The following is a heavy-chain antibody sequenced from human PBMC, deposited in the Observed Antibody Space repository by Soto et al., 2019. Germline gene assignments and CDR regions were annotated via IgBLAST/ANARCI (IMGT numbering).Heavy chain of an antibody. V-gene: IGHV1-69*13. Sequence: VASVKVSCKASGGTFSSCAISWVRQAPGQGLEWMGGIIPIFGTANYAQKFQGRVTITADESTSTAYMELSSLRSEDTAVYYCAREWSGGIAAAGTYWFDPWGQGTLVTVSS. CDR3: AREWSGGIAAAGTYWFDP. CDR2: IIPIFGTA. J-gene: IGHJ5*02. CDR1: GGTFSSCA. D-gene: IGHD6-13*01.